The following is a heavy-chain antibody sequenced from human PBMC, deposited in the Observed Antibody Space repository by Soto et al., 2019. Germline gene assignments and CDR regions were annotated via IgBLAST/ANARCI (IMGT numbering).Heavy chain of an antibody. J-gene: IGHJ3*02. D-gene: IGHD3-22*01. CDR3: ARDGDYYDSSGYFLRDAFDI. CDR2: ISSSDSII. Sequence: QVQLVESGGGLVKPGGSLRLSCAASGFTFSDYYMSWIRQAPGKGLEWISYISSSDSIIHYADSVKGRFTISRDNANNSLYPQMNGLRAEDTAVYYCARDGDYYDSSGYFLRDAFDIWGQGTVVTVSS. CDR1: GFTFSDYY. V-gene: IGHV3-11*01.